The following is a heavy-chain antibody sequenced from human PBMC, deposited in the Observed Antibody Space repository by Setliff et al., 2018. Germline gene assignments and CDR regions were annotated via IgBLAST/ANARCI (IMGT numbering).Heavy chain of an antibody. Sequence: PGGSLRLSCAAPGPTFSRYSMNWVRQAPGKGLEWVSYIISNSLTIHYADSVRGRFTISRDNAKNSLYLQMNSLRADDTAVYYCASLPYYFDFWGQGAQVTVSS. CDR1: GPTFSRYS. CDR2: IISNSLTI. CDR3: ASLPYYFDF. J-gene: IGHJ4*02. V-gene: IGHV3-48*01.